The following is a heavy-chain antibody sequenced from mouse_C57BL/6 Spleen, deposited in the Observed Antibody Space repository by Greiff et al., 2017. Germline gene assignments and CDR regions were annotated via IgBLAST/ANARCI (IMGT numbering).Heavy chain of an antibody. J-gene: IGHJ4*01. CDR1: GYTFTSYW. CDR2: IHPNSGST. D-gene: IGHD1-1*01. CDR3: ARLLREEYYYAMDY. Sequence: QVQLQQPGAELVKPGASVKLSCKASGYTFTSYWMHWVKQRPGQGLEWIGMIHPNSGSTNYNEKFKSKATLTVDKSSSTAYMQLSSLTSEDSAVYYCARLLREEYYYAMDYWGQGTSVTVSS. V-gene: IGHV1-64*01.